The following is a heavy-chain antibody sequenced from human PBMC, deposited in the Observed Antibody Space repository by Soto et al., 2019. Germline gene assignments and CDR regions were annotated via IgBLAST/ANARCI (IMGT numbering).Heavy chain of an antibody. CDR1: GFSLSTYAVG. CDR2: IYWNDEK. J-gene: IGHJ4*02. Sequence: QITLKESGRTLVKPTQTLTLTCTFSGFSLSTYAVGVGWIRQPPGKALEWVALIYWNDEKRSRQSLNSRLTIAKDTSKNQVVLTMTNMDPGDTGTYYCAQCLGAGNSCYFDYWGQGALVTGSS. CDR3: AQCLGAGNSCYFDY. V-gene: IGHV2-5*01. D-gene: IGHD6-13*01.